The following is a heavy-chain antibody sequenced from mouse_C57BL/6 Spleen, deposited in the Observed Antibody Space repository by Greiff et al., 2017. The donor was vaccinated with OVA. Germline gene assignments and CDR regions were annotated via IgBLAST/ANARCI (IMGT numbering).Heavy chain of an antibody. D-gene: IGHD1-1*01. J-gene: IGHJ1*03. CDR3: TRKGGSSHWYFDV. Sequence: ESGAELVRPGASVTLSCKASGYTFTDYEMHWVKQTPVHGLEWIGAIDPETGGTAYNQKFKGKAILTADKSSSTAYMELRSLTSEDSAVYYCTRKGGSSHWYFDVWGTGTTVTVSS. CDR1: GYTFTDYE. CDR2: IDPETGGT. V-gene: IGHV1-15*01.